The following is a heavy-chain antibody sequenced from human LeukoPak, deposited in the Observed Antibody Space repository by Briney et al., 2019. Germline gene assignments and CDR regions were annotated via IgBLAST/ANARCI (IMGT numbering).Heavy chain of an antibody. CDR3: ARSRAIGSADAFDI. CDR2: INPNSGGT. J-gene: IGHJ3*02. D-gene: IGHD3-10*01. CDR1: GYTFTGYY. Sequence: ASVKVSCKASGYTFTGYYMHWVRQAPGQGLEWVGWINPNSGGTNYAQKFQGRVTMTRDTSISTAYMELSRLRSDDPAVYYCARSRAIGSADAFDIWGQGTMVTVSS. V-gene: IGHV1-2*02.